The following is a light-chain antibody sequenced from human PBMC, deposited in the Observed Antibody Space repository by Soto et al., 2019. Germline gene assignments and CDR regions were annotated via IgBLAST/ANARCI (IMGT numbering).Light chain of an antibody. CDR3: SSYTSSSTLYV. CDR2: DVS. Sequence: QSVLTRPASVSGSPGQSITISCTGTSIDVGGYNYVSWYQQHPGKAPKLMIYDVSNRPSGVSNRFSGSKSGNTASLTISGLQAEDEADYYCSSYTSSSTLYVFGTGTKVTVL. CDR1: SIDVGGYNY. J-gene: IGLJ1*01. V-gene: IGLV2-14*01.